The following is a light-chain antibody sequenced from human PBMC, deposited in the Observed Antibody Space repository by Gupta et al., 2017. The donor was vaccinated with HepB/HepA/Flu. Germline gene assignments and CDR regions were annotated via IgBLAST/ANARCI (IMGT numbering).Light chain of an antibody. CDR2: GAS. Sequence: NVLTQSPDTLSLSPGERVTLSCRASQSLNNDYLAWYQQKPGQAPRLLIYGASSRATGISDRFSGSGCGKDVTLTISGREQEDYAVYYCQQYGSKPLYNFGQGTKLEIK. CDR3: QQYGSKPLYN. V-gene: IGKV3-20*01. J-gene: IGKJ2*01. CDR1: QSLNNDY.